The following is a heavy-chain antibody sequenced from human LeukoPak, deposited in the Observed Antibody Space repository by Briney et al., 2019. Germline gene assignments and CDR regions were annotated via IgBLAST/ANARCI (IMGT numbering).Heavy chain of an antibody. V-gene: IGHV3-11*04. CDR1: GFTFSDYY. CDR3: ARESSGYFDY. Sequence: GGSLRLSCAASGFTFSDYYMSWIRQAPGQGLEWVSHISTTGNSIYYADSVKGRFTISRDNAKNSLYLQMNSLRAEDTAVYYCARESSGYFDYWSQGTLVTVSS. D-gene: IGHD3-22*01. CDR2: ISTTGNSI. J-gene: IGHJ4*02.